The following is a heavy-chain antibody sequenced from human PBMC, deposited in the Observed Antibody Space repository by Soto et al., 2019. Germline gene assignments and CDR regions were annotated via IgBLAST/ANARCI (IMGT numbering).Heavy chain of an antibody. D-gene: IGHD3-3*01. J-gene: IGHJ5*02. CDR1: GFIVSANY. CDR2: IYSGGTT. V-gene: IGHV3-53*01. Sequence: PGGSLRLSCAASGFIVSANYMSWVRQAPGKGLDWVSVIYSGGTTRYADSVKGRFTISRDDSKNTLYLQMNSLRADDTAVYYCVRGPRDSILRPLEWPYGVSWGQGTLVTVAS. CDR3: VRGPRDSILRPLEWPYGVS.